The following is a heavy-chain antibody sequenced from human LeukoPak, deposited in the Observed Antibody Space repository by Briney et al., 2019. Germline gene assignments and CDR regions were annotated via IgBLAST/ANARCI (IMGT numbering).Heavy chain of an antibody. CDR2: ISSSSSYI. V-gene: IGHV3-21*01. CDR3: ARDRGASYPTAFDS. CDR1: GFTFSGYE. Sequence: GGSLRLSCTASGFTFSGYEMNWVRQAPGKGLEWVSSISSSSSYIYYADSVKGRFTISRDNAKNSLSLQMHSLRAEDTAVYYCARDRGASYPTAFDSWGQGTLVSVSS. D-gene: IGHD1-26*01. J-gene: IGHJ4*02.